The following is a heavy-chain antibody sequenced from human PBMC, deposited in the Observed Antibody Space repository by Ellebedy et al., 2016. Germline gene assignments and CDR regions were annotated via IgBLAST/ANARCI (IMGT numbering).Heavy chain of an antibody. D-gene: IGHD3-10*01. CDR3: ARDPFITMVRGVPRFYYGMDV. Sequence: ASVKVSCKASGYTFTSYYMHWVRQAPGQGLEWMGGFDPEDGETIYAQKFQGRVTMTEDTSTDTAYMELSSLRSEDTAVYYCARDPFITMVRGVPRFYYGMDVWGQGTTVPVSS. J-gene: IGHJ6*02. V-gene: IGHV1-24*01. CDR1: GYTFTSYY. CDR2: FDPEDGET.